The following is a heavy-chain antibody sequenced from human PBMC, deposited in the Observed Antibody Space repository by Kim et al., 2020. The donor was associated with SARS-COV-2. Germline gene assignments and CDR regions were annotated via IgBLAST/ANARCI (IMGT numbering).Heavy chain of an antibody. V-gene: IGHV3-48*02. CDR3: ASFSSTYGAKLFDF. Sequence: GGSLRLSCAASEFSFSTYSMNWVRQAPGKGLEWISYISSSSSSIYYADSVKGRSTISRDNAKNSLYLQMSSLRDEDTAVYYCASFSSTYGAKLFDFWGQG. CDR1: EFSFSTYS. J-gene: IGHJ4*02. D-gene: IGHD2-8*01. CDR2: ISSSSSSI.